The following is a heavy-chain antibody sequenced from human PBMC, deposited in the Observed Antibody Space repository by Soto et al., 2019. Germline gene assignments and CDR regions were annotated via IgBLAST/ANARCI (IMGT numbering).Heavy chain of an antibody. Sequence: ASVKVSCRASGYTFSDYYIHWVRQAPGQGLEWLGWINPKTGARNYAPKFRGRVTMTRDTSISTAYMEVTSLTSDDTAVYFCAREYAGFGDSSGPGTLVTVSS. D-gene: IGHD2-8*01. CDR2: INPKTGAR. V-gene: IGHV1-2*02. CDR1: GYTFSDYY. CDR3: AREYAGFGDS. J-gene: IGHJ4*02.